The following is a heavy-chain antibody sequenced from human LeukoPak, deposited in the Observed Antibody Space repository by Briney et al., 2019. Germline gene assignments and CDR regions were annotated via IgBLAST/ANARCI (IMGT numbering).Heavy chain of an antibody. V-gene: IGHV3-23*01. CDR1: GFTFSSYG. J-gene: IGHJ6*02. D-gene: IGHD1-1*01. CDR2: ISGSGGST. CDR3: AKSTRDFYYYYGMDV. Sequence: PGGSLRLSCAASGFTFSSYGMHWVRQAPGKGLEWVSAISGSGGSTYYADSVKGRFTISRDNSKDTLYLQMNSLRAEDTAVYYCAKSTRDFYYYYGMDVWGQGTTVTVSS.